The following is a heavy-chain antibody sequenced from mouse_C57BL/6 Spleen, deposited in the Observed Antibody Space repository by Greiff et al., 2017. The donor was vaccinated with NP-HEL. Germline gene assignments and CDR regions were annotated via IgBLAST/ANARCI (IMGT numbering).Heavy chain of an antibody. CDR3: ARSNYGSYFDV. D-gene: IGHD1-1*01. CDR1: GYTFTSYW. Sequence: QVQLQQSGAELVRPGSSVKLSCKASGYTFTSYWMHWVKQRPIQGLEWIGNIDPSDSETHYNQKFKDKATLTVDKSSSTAYMQLSSLTSEDSAVYYCARSNYGSYFDVWGTGTTVTVSS. CDR2: IDPSDSET. J-gene: IGHJ1*03. V-gene: IGHV1-52*01.